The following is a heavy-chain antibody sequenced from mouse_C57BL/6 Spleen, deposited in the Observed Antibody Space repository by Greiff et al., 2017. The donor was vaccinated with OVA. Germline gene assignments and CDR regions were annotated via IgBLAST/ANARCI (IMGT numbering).Heavy chain of an antibody. CDR2: IHPNSGST. Sequence: QVQLQQPGAELVKPGASVKLSCKASGYTFTSYWMHWVKQRPGQGLEWIGMIHPNSGSTNYNEKFKSKATLTVDKSSSTAYMQLSSLTSEDSAVYYCARGYDDGACFAYWGQGTLVTVSA. J-gene: IGHJ3*01. V-gene: IGHV1-64*01. D-gene: IGHD2-2*01. CDR1: GYTFTSYW. CDR3: ARGYDDGACFAY.